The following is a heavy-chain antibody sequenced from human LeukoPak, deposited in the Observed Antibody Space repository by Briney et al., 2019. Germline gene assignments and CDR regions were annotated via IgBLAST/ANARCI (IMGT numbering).Heavy chain of an antibody. CDR1: GYTFTSYA. J-gene: IGHJ5*01. CDR2: INTNTGNP. CDR3: ARENCSSTNWYKWGVKRFDP. Sequence: ASVTVSCTASGYTFTSYAMNWVRQAPGQGLEWMGWINTNTGNPTYAQGFTGRFVFSLDTSVSTAYLQISSLKAEDTAVYYCARENCSSTNWYKWGVKRFDPWGQGNLGHVSS. V-gene: IGHV7-4-1*02. D-gene: IGHD2-2*02.